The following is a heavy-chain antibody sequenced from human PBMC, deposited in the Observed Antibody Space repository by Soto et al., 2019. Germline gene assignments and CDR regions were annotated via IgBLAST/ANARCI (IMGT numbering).Heavy chain of an antibody. V-gene: IGHV4-34*01. J-gene: IGHJ4*02. CDR1: GGSFSISY. CDR3: ARGQANTVPTFFDY. Sequence: SGTLSLTCAVYGGSFSISYWSWIRQPPGKGLEWIGEINHSGSTNYNPSLKSRVTISVDTSKNQFSLKLSSVTAADTAVYYCARGQANTVPTFFDYWGQGTLVTVSS. D-gene: IGHD4-4*01. CDR2: INHSGST.